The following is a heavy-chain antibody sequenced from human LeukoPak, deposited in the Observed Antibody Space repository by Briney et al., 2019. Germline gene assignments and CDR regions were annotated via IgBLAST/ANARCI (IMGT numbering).Heavy chain of an antibody. D-gene: IGHD7-27*01. CDR1: GFTFSSYA. J-gene: IGHJ6*02. CDR2: ISYDGSNK. V-gene: IGHV3-30-3*01. CDR3: ESDLGRLYYYGMDV. Sequence: GGSLRLSCAASGFTFSSYAMHWVRQAPGKGLEWVAVISYDGSNKNYADSVKGRFTISRDNSKNTLYLQMNSLTAEDTAVYYCESDLGRLYYYGMDVWGQGTTVTVSS.